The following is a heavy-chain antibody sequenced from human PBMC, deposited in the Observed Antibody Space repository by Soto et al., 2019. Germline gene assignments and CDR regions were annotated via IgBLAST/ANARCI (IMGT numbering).Heavy chain of an antibody. V-gene: IGHV1-18*01. D-gene: IGHD1-1*01. CDR2: ISAHNGNT. CDR3: ARGRYGDY. Sequence: QVHLVQSGAEVKKPGASVKVSCQGSGYAFTTYGITWVRQAPGQGLEWMGWISAHNGNTNYAQKLQGRVTVTRDTSTSTAYMELRSLRYDDPAVYYSARGRYGDYWGQGALVTVSS. CDR1: GYAFTTYG. J-gene: IGHJ4*02.